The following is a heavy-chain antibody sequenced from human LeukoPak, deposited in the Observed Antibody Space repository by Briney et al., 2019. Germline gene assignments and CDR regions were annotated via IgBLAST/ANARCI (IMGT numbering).Heavy chain of an antibody. V-gene: IGHV4-59*01. Sequence: SETLSLTCTVSGGSISSDYWNSIRQPPGKALERVGYIYYSGNTNYNPSLESRVTISVDPSKTQFSLTLTSVTAADTAVYYCSRAPGQWLGTGMDVWGQGTTVTVSS. D-gene: IGHD6-19*01. J-gene: IGHJ6*02. CDR2: IYYSGNT. CDR1: GGSISSDY. CDR3: SRAPGQWLGTGMDV.